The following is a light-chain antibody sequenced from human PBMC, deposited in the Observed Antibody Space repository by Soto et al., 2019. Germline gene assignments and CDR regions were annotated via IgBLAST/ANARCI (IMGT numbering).Light chain of an antibody. V-gene: IGKV1-17*01. CDR1: QGIRKD. CDR2: AAS. CDR3: LQHNSYPWT. Sequence: DIQMTQSPSSLSASVGDRVTITCRASQGIRKDLGWYQQKPGKAPKRMIYAASSLQSGVPSRFSGSESGTEFTLTISRLQPEDFATYYCLQHNSYPWTFGQGTKVEIK. J-gene: IGKJ1*01.